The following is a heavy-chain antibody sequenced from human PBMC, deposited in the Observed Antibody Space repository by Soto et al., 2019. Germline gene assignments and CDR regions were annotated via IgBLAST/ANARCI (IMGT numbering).Heavy chain of an antibody. CDR3: ARDKVAGPYYYYGMDV. V-gene: IGHV1-3*01. CDR1: GYTFTSYA. CDR2: INAGNGNT. D-gene: IGHD6-19*01. J-gene: IGHJ6*02. Sequence: ASVKVSYKASGYTFTSYAMHWVRQAPGQRLEWMGWINAGNGNTKYSQKFQGRVTITRDTSASTAYMELSSLRSEDTAVYYCARDKVAGPYYYYGMDVWGQGTTVTVSS.